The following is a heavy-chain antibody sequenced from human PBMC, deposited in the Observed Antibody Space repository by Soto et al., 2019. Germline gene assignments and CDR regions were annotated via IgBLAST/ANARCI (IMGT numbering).Heavy chain of an antibody. J-gene: IGHJ5*02. CDR3: AKERRTIFGVAPFDP. D-gene: IGHD3-3*01. CDR1: GFTVSSNY. V-gene: IGHV3-23*01. CDR2: ISGSGGST. Sequence: PGGSLRLSCAASGFTVSSNYMSWVRQAPGKGLEWVSAISGSGGSTYYADSVKGRFTISRDNSKNTLYLQMNSLRAEDTAVYYCAKERRTIFGVAPFDPWGQGTLVTVSS.